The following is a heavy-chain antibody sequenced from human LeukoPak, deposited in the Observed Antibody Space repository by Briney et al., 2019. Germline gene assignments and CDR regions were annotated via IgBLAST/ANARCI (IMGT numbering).Heavy chain of an antibody. CDR2: IYPGDSDT. V-gene: IGHV5-51*01. CDR1: GYSFTSYW. J-gene: IGHJ3*02. CDR3: ARQLAYCGGDCYWRAFDI. D-gene: IGHD2-21*02. Sequence: PGESLKISCKGSGYSFTSYWIGWVRQMPGKGLVWMGIIYPGDSDTRYSPSFQGQVTISADKSISTAYLQWSSLKASDTAMYYCARQLAYCGGDCYWRAFDIWGQGTMVTVSS.